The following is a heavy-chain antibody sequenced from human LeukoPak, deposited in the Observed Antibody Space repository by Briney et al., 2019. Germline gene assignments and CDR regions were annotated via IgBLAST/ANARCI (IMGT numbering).Heavy chain of an antibody. D-gene: IGHD3-10*01. CDR1: GFTFDDYA. J-gene: IGHJ4*02. Sequence: GGSLRLSCAASGFTFDDYAMHWVRQAPGKGLEWVSAISGSGGSTYYADSVKGRFTISRDNSKNTLYLQMNSLRAEDTAVYYCAKDRLDYYGSGSYYGAFDYWGQGALVTVSS. V-gene: IGHV3-23*01. CDR3: AKDRLDYYGSGSYYGAFDY. CDR2: ISGSGGST.